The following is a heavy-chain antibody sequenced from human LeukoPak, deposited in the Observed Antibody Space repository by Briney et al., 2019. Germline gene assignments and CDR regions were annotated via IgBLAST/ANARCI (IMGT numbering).Heavy chain of an antibody. Sequence: PGGSLRLSCAASGFTFTSYNMNWVRQAPGKGLEWVSYISSSSSTIYYADSVKGRFTISRDNAKKSLFLQMNSLRDEDTAVYYCARGAIAGRGGNWFWFDPWGQGTLVTVSS. V-gene: IGHV3-48*02. D-gene: IGHD6-13*01. CDR3: ARGAIAGRGGNWFWFDP. CDR2: ISSSSSTI. J-gene: IGHJ5*02. CDR1: GFTFTSYN.